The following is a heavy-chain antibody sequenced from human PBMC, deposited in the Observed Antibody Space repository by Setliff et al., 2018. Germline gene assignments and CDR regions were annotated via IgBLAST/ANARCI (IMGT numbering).Heavy chain of an antibody. CDR3: ARSGDYALKD. Sequence: SETLSLTCAVFGGSFGGYYWSWIRQPPGKGLEWIGEINHSGSTKYNLSLKSRVTISVDTSKNQFSLIMTSVTAADTAVYYCARSGDYALKDWGQGTLVTVSS. J-gene: IGHJ4*02. CDR1: GGSFGGYY. V-gene: IGHV4-34*01. CDR2: INHSGST. D-gene: IGHD4-17*01.